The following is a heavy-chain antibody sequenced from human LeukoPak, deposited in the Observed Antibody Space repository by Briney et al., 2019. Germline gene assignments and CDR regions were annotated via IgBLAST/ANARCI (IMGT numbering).Heavy chain of an antibody. CDR1: GYTFTSYG. CDR3: ARASGGYYINRFDY. J-gene: IGHJ4*02. CDR2: INPYNGNT. D-gene: IGHD3-10*01. Sequence: ASVKVSCKASGYTFTSYGISWVRQAPGQGLEFMGWINPYNGNTNYAQKFQGRITLTTDTSTTTAYMELRSLRSDDTAVYYCARASGGYYINRFDYWGQGTHVTVSS. V-gene: IGHV1-18*01.